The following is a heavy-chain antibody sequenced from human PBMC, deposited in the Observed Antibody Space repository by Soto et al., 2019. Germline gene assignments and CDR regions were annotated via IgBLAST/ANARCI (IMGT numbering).Heavy chain of an antibody. CDR1: GYTFISYG. J-gene: IGHJ3*02. D-gene: IGHD6-19*01. CDR3: ARESKNWLVDAFDI. Sequence: QVQLAQSGGEVKKPGASVRVSCKASGYTFISYGISWVRQAPGQGLEWMGWISPYNGNTNYAQSFQGRVSMSTDTSTSTAYMELRSLRSDDTAVYYCARESKNWLVDAFDIWGQGTMVTVSS. CDR2: ISPYNGNT. V-gene: IGHV1-18*01.